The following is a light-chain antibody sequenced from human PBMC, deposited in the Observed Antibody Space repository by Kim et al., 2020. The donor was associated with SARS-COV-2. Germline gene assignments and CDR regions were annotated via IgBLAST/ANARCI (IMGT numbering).Light chain of an antibody. V-gene: IGLV3-19*01. CDR3: NSRDSRGVLWV. CDR2: GEN. Sequence: SSELTQDPAVSVALGQTVRITCQGDSLRRFYASWYQQKPGQAPVVVIYGENNRPSGIPDRFSGSSSGNTASLTITGAQAEDEADYYCNSRDSRGVLWVFG. CDR1: SLRRFY. J-gene: IGLJ3*02.